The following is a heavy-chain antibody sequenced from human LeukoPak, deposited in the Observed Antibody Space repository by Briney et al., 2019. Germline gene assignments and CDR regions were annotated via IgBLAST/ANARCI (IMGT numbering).Heavy chain of an antibody. D-gene: IGHD6-19*01. J-gene: IGHJ6*03. CDR1: GGSISSYY. Sequence: SETLSLTCTVSGGSISSYYWSWIWQPAGKGLEWIGRIYTSGSTNYNPSLKSRVTMSVDTSKNQFSLMLSSVTAADTAVYYCARDSSGWYYYYYYMDVWGKGTTVTVSS. V-gene: IGHV4-4*07. CDR2: IYTSGST. CDR3: ARDSSGWYYYYYYMDV.